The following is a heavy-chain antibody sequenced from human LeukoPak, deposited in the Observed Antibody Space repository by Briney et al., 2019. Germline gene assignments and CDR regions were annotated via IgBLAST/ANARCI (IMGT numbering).Heavy chain of an antibody. Sequence: PSETLSLTCTVSGGSISSYYWSWIRQPPGKGLEWIGYIYYSGSTNYNPSLKSRATISVDTSKNQFSLKLSSVTAADTAVYYCARDLPSMVRGVSFDYWGQGTLVTVSS. CDR1: GGSISSYY. V-gene: IGHV4-59*01. CDR2: IYYSGST. D-gene: IGHD3-10*01. CDR3: ARDLPSMVRGVSFDY. J-gene: IGHJ4*02.